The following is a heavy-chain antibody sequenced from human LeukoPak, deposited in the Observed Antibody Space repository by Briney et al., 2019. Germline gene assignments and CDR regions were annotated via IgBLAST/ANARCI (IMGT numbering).Heavy chain of an antibody. J-gene: IGHJ3*01. V-gene: IGHV3-53*01. Sequence: PGGSLRLSCAASGFIVSSNYLSWVRQAPGKGLQWVSVIYSGGSTYYADSVKGRFTISRQNSKNTLYLQMNSLRVEDTAIYYCVKDIQLSTWGLGTMVTVSS. CDR3: VKDIQLST. CDR2: IYSGGST. D-gene: IGHD5-24*01. CDR1: GFIVSSNY.